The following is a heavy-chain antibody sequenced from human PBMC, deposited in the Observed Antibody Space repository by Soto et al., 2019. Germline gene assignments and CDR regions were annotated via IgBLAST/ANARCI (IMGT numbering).Heavy chain of an antibody. CDR1: GGSISSGGYY. J-gene: IGHJ5*02. CDR3: ARAVVVPAAMSNWFDP. CDR2: IYYSGST. D-gene: IGHD2-2*01. Sequence: PSETLSLTCTVSGGSISSGGYYWSWIRQHPGKGLEWIGYIYYSGSTYYNPSLKSRVTISVDTSKNQFSLKLSSVTAADTAVYYCARAVVVPAAMSNWFDPWGQGTLVTVSS. V-gene: IGHV4-31*03.